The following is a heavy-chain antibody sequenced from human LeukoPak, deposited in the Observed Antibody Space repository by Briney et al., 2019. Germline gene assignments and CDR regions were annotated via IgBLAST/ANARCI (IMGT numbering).Heavy chain of an antibody. CDR2: ISYDGSNK. Sequence: PGGSLRLSCAASGFTVSSYAMNWVRRAPGKGLEWVAVISYDGSNKYYADPVKGRFTISRDNSKNTLYLQMNSLRAEDTAVYYCARDSARSGGSCSDYWGQGTLVTVSS. D-gene: IGHD2-15*01. CDR3: ARDSARSGGSCSDY. J-gene: IGHJ4*02. V-gene: IGHV3-30-3*01. CDR1: GFTVSSYA.